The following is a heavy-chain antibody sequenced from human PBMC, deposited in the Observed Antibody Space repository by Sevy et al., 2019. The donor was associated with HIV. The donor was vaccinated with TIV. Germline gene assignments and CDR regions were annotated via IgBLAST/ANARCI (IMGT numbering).Heavy chain of an antibody. CDR2: TSSRSTCI. CDR3: ARGGKDGWFDP. J-gene: IGHJ5*02. Sequence: GGSLRLSCAASGFTFSSNTMNWLRQAPGKGLEWVSSTSSRSTCIFYADSVKGRFTISRDNSKNSLFLQMNSLRAEDTAVYYCARGGKDGWFDPWGQGTPVTVSS. CDR1: GFTFSSNT. V-gene: IGHV3-21*01.